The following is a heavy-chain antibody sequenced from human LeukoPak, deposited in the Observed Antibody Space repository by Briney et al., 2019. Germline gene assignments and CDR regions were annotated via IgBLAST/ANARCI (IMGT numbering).Heavy chain of an antibody. CDR3: ARAPIASTRLTTHWFDP. J-gene: IGHJ5*02. Sequence: ASVKVSCKASGYTFTSYDINWVRQATGQGLEWMGWMNPNSGNTGYAQKFQGRVTMTRNTSISTAYMELSSLRSEDTAVYYCARAPIASTRLTTHWFDPWGQGTLVTVSS. V-gene: IGHV1-8*01. D-gene: IGHD3-22*01. CDR1: GYTFTSYD. CDR2: MNPNSGNT.